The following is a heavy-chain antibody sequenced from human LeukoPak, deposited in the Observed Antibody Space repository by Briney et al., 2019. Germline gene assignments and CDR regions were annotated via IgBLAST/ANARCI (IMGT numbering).Heavy chain of an antibody. D-gene: IGHD3-22*01. J-gene: IGHJ5*02. Sequence: GASVKVSCKASGYTFTGNYIHWIRQAPGQGLEWMGWINPNSGGTNYAQKFQGRVTMTRDTSISTAYMELSRLRSDDTAVYYCARDTYYYDSSGMRFDPWGQGTLVTVSS. CDR2: INPNSGGT. CDR1: GYTFTGNY. CDR3: ARDTYYYDSSGMRFDP. V-gene: IGHV1-2*02.